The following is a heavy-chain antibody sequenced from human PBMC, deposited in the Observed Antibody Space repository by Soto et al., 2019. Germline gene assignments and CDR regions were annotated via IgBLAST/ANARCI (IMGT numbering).Heavy chain of an antibody. D-gene: IGHD2-15*01. V-gene: IGHV1-69*13. CDR1: GGTFSSYA. Sequence: VASVKVSCKASGGTFSSYAISWVRQAPGQGLEWMGGIIPIFGTANYAQKFQGRVTITADESTSTAYMELSSLRSEDTAVYYCASSGAQIVVVVAATDYYYGMDVWGQGTTVTVSS. CDR3: ASSGAQIVVVVAATDYYYGMDV. CDR2: IIPIFGTA. J-gene: IGHJ6*02.